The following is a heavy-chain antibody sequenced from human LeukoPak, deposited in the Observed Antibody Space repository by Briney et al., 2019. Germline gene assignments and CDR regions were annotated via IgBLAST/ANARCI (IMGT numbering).Heavy chain of an antibody. V-gene: IGHV4-34*01. D-gene: IGHD6-13*01. CDR2: INHSGST. J-gene: IGHJ5*02. CDR1: GGSFSGYY. Sequence: SETLSLTCAVYGGSFSGYYWSWIRQPPGKGLEWVGEINHSGSTNYNPSLKNRVTISIHTSKNQVSLKLSSVTAADTAVYYCAHSWDITTAGPNWFDPWGQGTLVTVSS. CDR3: AHSWDITTAGPNWFDP.